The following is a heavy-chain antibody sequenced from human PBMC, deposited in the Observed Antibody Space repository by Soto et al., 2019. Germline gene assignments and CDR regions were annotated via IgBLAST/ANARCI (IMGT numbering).Heavy chain of an antibody. D-gene: IGHD3-22*01. Sequence: GASVKVSCKASGYTFTSYAMHWVRQAPGQRLEWMGWINAGNGNTKYSQKFQGRVTITRDTSASTAYMELSSLRSEDTAVYYCARDXGRYYYDSSGYHDAFDIWGQGTMVTVSS. CDR1: GYTFTSYA. CDR2: INAGNGNT. V-gene: IGHV1-3*01. J-gene: IGHJ3*02. CDR3: ARDXGRYYYDSSGYHDAFDI.